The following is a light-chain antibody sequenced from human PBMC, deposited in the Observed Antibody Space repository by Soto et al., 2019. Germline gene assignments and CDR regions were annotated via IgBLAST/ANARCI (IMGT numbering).Light chain of an antibody. V-gene: IGLV2-11*01. Sequence: QSALTQPRSVSGSPGQSVTISCTGTSSDVGGYNYVSWYQQHPGKAPKLMIYDVSKRPSGVPDRFSGSKSGNTASLTISGLQAEDEADYYCCSYAGSYTRPVFGGGTQLTVL. CDR3: CSYAGSYTRPV. CDR1: SSDVGGYNY. J-gene: IGLJ2*01. CDR2: DVS.